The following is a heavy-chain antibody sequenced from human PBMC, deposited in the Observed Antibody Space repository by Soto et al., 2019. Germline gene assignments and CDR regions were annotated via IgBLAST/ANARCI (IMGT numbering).Heavy chain of an antibody. CDR1: GGSVSSGSYY. J-gene: IGHJ5*02. CDR3: ARGRRSHNWFDP. CDR2: IYYSGST. Sequence: LSLTCTVSGGSVSSGSYYWSWIRQPPGKGLEWIGYIYYSGSTNYNPSLKSRVTISVDTSKNQFSLKLSSVTAADTAVYYCARGRRSHNWFDPWGQGTLVTVSS. V-gene: IGHV4-61*01.